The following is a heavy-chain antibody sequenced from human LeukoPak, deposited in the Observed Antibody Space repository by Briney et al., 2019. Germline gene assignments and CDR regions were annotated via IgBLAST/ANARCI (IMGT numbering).Heavy chain of an antibody. V-gene: IGHV5-51*01. J-gene: IGHJ4*02. CDR1: GYRFTSYW. CDR2: IHPGDSET. CDR3: ARHYRDDSSGRRLDY. Sequence: GASLQISCKASGYRFTSYWIGWVRQMPGKGLECMGIIHPGDSETRYSPSFQGQVTISADKSISTAYLQWSGLKASDTAMYYCARHYRDDSSGRRLDYWGQGTLVTVSS. D-gene: IGHD3-22*01.